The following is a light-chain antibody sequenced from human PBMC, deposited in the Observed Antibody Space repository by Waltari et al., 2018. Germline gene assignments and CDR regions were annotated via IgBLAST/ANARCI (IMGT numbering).Light chain of an antibody. J-gene: IGLJ3*02. CDR3: QTGGHGTWV. CDR1: SGHITNI. Sequence: QLVLTQSPSASASLGASVKLTCTLSSGHITNIIAWLQQQPEKGPRFLMNVKSDGSHNKGVGIPDRFSGSSSGAERYLTISSLQSEDEADYYCQTGGHGTWVFGGGTRLTVL. V-gene: IGLV4-69*01. CDR2: VKSDGSH.